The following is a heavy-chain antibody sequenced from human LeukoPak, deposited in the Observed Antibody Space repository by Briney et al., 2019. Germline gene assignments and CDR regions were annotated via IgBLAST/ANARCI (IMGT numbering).Heavy chain of an antibody. CDR1: GYTFTSYD. D-gene: IGHD3-16*01. CDR2: MNPNSGNT. CDR3: ARGVSGGGSGQYYFDY. Sequence: ASVKVSCKASGYTFTSYDINWVRQATGQGLEWMGWMNPNSGNTGYAQKFQGRVTMTRNTSISTAYMELSSLRSEDTAVYYCARGVSGGGSGQYYFDYWGQGTLVTVSS. J-gene: IGHJ4*02. V-gene: IGHV1-8*01.